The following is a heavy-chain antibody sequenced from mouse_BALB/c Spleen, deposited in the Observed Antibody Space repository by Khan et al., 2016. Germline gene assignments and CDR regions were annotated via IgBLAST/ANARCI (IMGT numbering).Heavy chain of an antibody. CDR3: ARDLNWYFDV. V-gene: IGHV5-4*02. CDR2: ISDGGSYT. Sequence: EVELVESGGGLVKPGGSLKLSCAASGFTFSDYYMYWVRQTPEKRLEWVATISDGGSYTYYPDSVTGRFTISRDHANLYLQMSSLKSEDTAMYYCARDLNWYFDVWGAGTTVTVSS. J-gene: IGHJ1*01. CDR1: GFTFSDYY.